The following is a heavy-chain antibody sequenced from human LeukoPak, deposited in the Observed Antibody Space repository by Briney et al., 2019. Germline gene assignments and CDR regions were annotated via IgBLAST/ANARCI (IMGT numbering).Heavy chain of an antibody. Sequence: PGSSLTLSFAPSAFTFIIYAIHGGRHTPGEGLGWVAVISYDGSNKYYADSVKGRFTISRDNSKNTLYLQMNSLRAEDTAVYYCARDPLGTRPGFDYWGQGTLVTVSS. CDR2: ISYDGSNK. CDR1: AFTFIIYA. V-gene: IGHV3-30*04. J-gene: IGHJ4*02. D-gene: IGHD1-1*01. CDR3: ARDPLGTRPGFDY.